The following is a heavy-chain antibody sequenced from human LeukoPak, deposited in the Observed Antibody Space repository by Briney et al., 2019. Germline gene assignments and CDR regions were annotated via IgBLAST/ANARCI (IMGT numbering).Heavy chain of an antibody. V-gene: IGHV4-59*02. D-gene: IGHD3-10*01. CDR1: GGSVSDYY. CDR2: IYYTGT. J-gene: IGHJ6*03. CDR3: ASSYGSGSYPGNYYYYYMDV. Sequence: SETLSLTCTVSGGSVSDYYWSWIRQSPGKGLEWIGYIYYTGTSYNPSLKSRVTISADTSKNQFSLNLSSVTAADTAVYYCASSYGSGSYPGNYYYYYMDVWGKGTTVTISS.